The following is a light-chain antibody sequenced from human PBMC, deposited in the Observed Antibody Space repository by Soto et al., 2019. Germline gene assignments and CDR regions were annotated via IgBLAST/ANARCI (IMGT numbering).Light chain of an antibody. J-gene: IGKJ5*01. CDR2: KVS. Sequence: DVVLTQSPLSLPVTLGQPASISCRSSQSRVYSNGNTYLNWFHQRPGQSPRRRIYKVSNGDSGVPDRVSGSGSRTDFTLTISGVEAEDVGVYYSMQGTHWSTFGQGTRLEI. CDR3: MQGTHWST. V-gene: IGKV2-30*01. CDR1: QSRVYSNGNTY.